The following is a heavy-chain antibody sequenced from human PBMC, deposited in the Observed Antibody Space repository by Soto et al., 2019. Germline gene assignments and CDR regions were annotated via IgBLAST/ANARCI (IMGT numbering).Heavy chain of an antibody. D-gene: IGHD5-18*01. CDR2: ISFSGNT. Sequence: SETLSLTCTVSGGSINSGDYYWNWIRQPPGKGLEWIGYISFSGNTYYNPSLKGRVIISLDTSQNQFSLKLTSVSAADTAVYYCASELTGYSFGPGDIYWGQGTLVTVS. CDR3: ASELTGYSFGPGDIY. CDR1: GGSINSGDYY. J-gene: IGHJ1*01. V-gene: IGHV4-30-4*01.